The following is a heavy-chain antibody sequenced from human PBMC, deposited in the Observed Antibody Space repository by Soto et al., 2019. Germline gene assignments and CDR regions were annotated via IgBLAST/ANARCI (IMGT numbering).Heavy chain of an antibody. CDR2: IYPGDSDT. CDR1: GYSFTSYW. D-gene: IGHD5-18*01. J-gene: IGHJ4*02. V-gene: IGHV5-51*01. CDR3: ARQGRGYSYGLGPDY. Sequence: GESLKISCKGSGYSFTSYWIGWVRQMPGKGLEWMGIIYPGDSDTRYSPSFQGQVTISADKSISTAYLQWSSLKASDTAMYYCARQGRGYSYGLGPDYWGQGTLVTVSS.